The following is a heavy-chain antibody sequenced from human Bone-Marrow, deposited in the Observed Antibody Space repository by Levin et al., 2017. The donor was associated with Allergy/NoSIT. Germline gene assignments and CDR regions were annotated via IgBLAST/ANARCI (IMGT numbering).Heavy chain of an antibody. CDR1: GDTFTHYV. CDR3: ATARSVRSVANTLGRSDFFYYMDV. Sequence: PGGSLRLSCKASGDTFTHYVVTWLRQAPGQGLEWLGGIITMFGSTNYAQRLEGRVTITADKSTSTAFMEMTSLTSDDTAVYYCATARSVRSVANTLGRSDFFYYMDVWGNGTTVIVSS. D-gene: IGHD2-21*02. CDR2: IITMFGST. J-gene: IGHJ6*03. V-gene: IGHV1-69*06.